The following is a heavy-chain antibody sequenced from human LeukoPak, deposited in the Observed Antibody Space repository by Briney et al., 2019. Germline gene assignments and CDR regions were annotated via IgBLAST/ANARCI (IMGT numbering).Heavy chain of an antibody. CDR2: ISSSSSYI. Sequence: GGSLRLSCAASGFTFSSYSMNWVRQAPGKGLEWVSSISSSSSYIYYADSVKGRFTISRDNAKNSLYLQMNSLRAEDTAVYYCARAGSSGWFPYWGQGTLVTVSS. V-gene: IGHV3-21*01. CDR3: ARAGSSGWFPY. J-gene: IGHJ4*02. CDR1: GFTFSSYS. D-gene: IGHD6-19*01.